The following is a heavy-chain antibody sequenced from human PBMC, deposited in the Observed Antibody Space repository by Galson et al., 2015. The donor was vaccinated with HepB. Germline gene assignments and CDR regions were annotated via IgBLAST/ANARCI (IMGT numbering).Heavy chain of an antibody. CDR2: IYSGGST. CDR3: ARGEDYYYYGMDV. J-gene: IGHJ6*02. V-gene: IGHV3-66*01. Sequence: SLRLSCAASEFTVSSNYISWVRQAPGKGLEWVSIIYSGGSTYYADSVKGRFTISRDNSKSTLYLQMNSLRAEDTAVYYCARGEDYYYYGMDVWGQGTTVTVSS. CDR1: EFTVSSNY.